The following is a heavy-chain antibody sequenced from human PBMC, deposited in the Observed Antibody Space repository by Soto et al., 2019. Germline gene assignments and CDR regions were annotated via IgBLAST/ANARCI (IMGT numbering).Heavy chain of an antibody. CDR1: GGSISSYY. CDR2: IYYSGST. J-gene: IGHJ6*02. CDR3: ERDRRYYYDSSGYYSYGMDV. Sequence: SETLSLTCTVSGGSISSYYWSWIRQPPGKGLEWIGYIYYSGSTNYNPSLKSRVTISVDTSKNQFSLKLSSVTAADTAVYYCERDRRYYYDSSGYYSYGMDVWGQGTTVTVSS. D-gene: IGHD3-22*01. V-gene: IGHV4-59*01.